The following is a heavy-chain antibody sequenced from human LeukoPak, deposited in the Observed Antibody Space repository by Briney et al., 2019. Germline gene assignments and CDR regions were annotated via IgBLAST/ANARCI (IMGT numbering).Heavy chain of an antibody. D-gene: IGHD6-19*01. CDR1: GLHFSGTA. Sequence: GGSLRLSCAASGLHFSGTAMSWVRQAPGKGLEWVSAISHDGMNAYYADSVKGRFTISRDNSKKTVSLEMSSLTAADTGVYYCAKDGAQYSSGPECDARGQVALVTVSP. J-gene: IGHJ5*02. V-gene: IGHV3-23*01. CDR3: AKDGAQYSSGPECDA. CDR2: ISHDGMNA.